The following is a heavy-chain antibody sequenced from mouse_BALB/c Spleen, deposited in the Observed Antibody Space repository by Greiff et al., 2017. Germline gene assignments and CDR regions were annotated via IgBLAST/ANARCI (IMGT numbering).Heavy chain of an antibody. CDR3: ARHEEGVYGSSYEGAMDY. CDR1: GYTFTEYI. CDR2: FYPGSGSI. D-gene: IGHD1-1*01. J-gene: IGHJ4*01. Sequence: AQLQQSGAGLVKPGASVKLSCKASGYTFTEYIIHWVKQRSGQGLEWIGWFYPGSGSIKYNEKFKDKATLTADKSSSTVYMELSRLTSEDSAVYFCARHEEGVYGSSYEGAMDYWGQGTSVTVSS. V-gene: IGHV1-62-2*01.